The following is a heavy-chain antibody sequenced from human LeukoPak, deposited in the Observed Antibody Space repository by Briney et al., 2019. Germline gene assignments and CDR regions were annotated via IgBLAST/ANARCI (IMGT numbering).Heavy chain of an antibody. V-gene: IGHV1-18*04. Sequence: ASVKVSCRASGYTFTSYGISWVRQAPGQGLEWMGWISAYNGNTNYAQKLQGRVTMTTDTSTSTAYMELRSLRSDDTAVYYCARARAIVATASLDYWGQGTLVTVSS. CDR2: ISAYNGNT. CDR3: ARARAIVATASLDY. J-gene: IGHJ4*02. CDR1: GYTFTSYG. D-gene: IGHD5-12*01.